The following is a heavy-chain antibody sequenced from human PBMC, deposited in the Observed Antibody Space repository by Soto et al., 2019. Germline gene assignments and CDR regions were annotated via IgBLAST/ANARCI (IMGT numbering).Heavy chain of an antibody. J-gene: IGHJ4*02. CDR1: GGSISSYY. V-gene: IGHV4-59*01. CDR3: ARSAPDFDFDY. Sequence: QVQLQESGPGLVKPSETLSLTCTVSGGSISSYYWSWIRQPPGKGLEWIGYIYYSGSTDYNPSLKSRVSMSVDPSKNQFSLKLSSVTAADTAVYYCARSAPDFDFDYWGQGTLVTVSS. CDR2: IYYSGST.